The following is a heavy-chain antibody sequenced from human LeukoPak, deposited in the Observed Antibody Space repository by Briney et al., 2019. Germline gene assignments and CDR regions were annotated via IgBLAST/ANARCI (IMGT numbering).Heavy chain of an antibody. D-gene: IGHD3-10*01. CDR1: GFTFSNAW. CDR3: TTIAYGSGSIDY. CDR2: VKSKTDGGTT. Sequence: RGSLRLSCAASGFTFSNAWMSWVRQAPGKGLEWVGRVKSKTDGGTTEYAAPVQGRFTISRDDSKNTLYLQMNSLETEDTAVYYCTTIAYGSGSIDYWGQGTLVTVCS. V-gene: IGHV3-15*01. J-gene: IGHJ4*02.